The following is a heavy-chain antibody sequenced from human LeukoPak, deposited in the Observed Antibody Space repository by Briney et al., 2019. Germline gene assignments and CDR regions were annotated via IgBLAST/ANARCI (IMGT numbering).Heavy chain of an antibody. CDR1: GYTFTGYY. V-gene: IGHV1-2*02. CDR2: INPNSGGT. CDR3: ARDPAGDYYGSGSYDY. D-gene: IGHD3-10*01. J-gene: IGHJ4*02. Sequence: ASVKVSCKASGYTFTGYYMHWVRQAPGQGLEWMGWINPNSGGTNYAQKFQGRVTMTRDTSISTAYMELSRLRSDDTAVYYCARDPAGDYYGSGSYDYWGQGTLVTVSS.